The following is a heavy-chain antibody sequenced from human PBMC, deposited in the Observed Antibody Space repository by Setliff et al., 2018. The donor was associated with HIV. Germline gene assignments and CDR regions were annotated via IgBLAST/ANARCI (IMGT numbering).Heavy chain of an antibody. Sequence: PGGSLRLSCAASGFTFSSYGMHWVRQAPGKGLEWVAFIRYDGSNKYYADSVKGRFTISRDNSKNTLYLQMNSLRAEDTAVYYCAKAPSGWFAESLPSYFDYWGQGTLVTVSS. CDR3: AKAPSGWFAESLPSYFDY. CDR1: GFTFSSYG. D-gene: IGHD3-10*01. CDR2: IRYDGSNK. V-gene: IGHV3-30*02. J-gene: IGHJ4*02.